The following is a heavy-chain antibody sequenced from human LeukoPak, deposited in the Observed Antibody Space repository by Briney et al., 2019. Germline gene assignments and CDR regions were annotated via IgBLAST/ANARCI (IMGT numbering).Heavy chain of an antibody. CDR3: ARDRHSFYDSSGYYYNYFDY. D-gene: IGHD3-22*01. CDR2: IYHSGST. Sequence: SETLSLTCTVSGYSISSGYYWGWIRQPPGKGLEWIGSIYHSGSTYYNPSLKSRVTISVDTSKNQFSLKLSSVTAADTAVYYCARDRHSFYDSSGYYYNYFDYWGQGTLVTVSS. CDR1: GYSISSGYY. J-gene: IGHJ4*02. V-gene: IGHV4-38-2*02.